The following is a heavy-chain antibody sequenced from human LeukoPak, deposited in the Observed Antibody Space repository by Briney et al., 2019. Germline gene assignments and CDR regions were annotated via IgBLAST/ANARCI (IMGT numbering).Heavy chain of an antibody. CDR1: GGSISSYY. J-gene: IGHJ5*02. CDR2: VYYSGST. D-gene: IGHD6-19*01. CDR3: ASSGWYGNWFDP. V-gene: IGHV4-59*01. Sequence: SETLSLTCTVSGGSISSYYWSWIRQPPGKGLEWIGYVYYSGSTNYNPSLKSRVTISVDTSKNQFSLKLSSVTTADTAVYYCASSGWYGNWFDPWGQGTLVTVSS.